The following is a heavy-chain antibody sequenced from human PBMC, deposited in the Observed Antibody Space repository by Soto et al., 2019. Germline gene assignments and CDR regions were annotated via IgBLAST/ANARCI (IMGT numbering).Heavy chain of an antibody. CDR1: GGSISSSSYY. J-gene: IGHJ2*01. CDR3: ARHQNGDGYNYSYWYFAL. Sequence: QLQLQESGPGLVKPSETLSLTCTVSGGSISSSSYYWGWIRQPPGKGLEWIGSIYYSGSTYYNPALKSRVTISVDTSKNQSSLKLSSVTAADPAVYYCARHQNGDGYNYSYWYFALWGRGPLVPVSS. V-gene: IGHV4-39*01. D-gene: IGHD5-12*01. CDR2: IYYSGST.